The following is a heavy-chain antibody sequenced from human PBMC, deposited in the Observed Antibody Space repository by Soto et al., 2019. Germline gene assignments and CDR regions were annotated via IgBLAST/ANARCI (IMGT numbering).Heavy chain of an antibody. V-gene: IGHV3-23*01. CDR2: ISGSGGST. CDR3: AMGGYDILTGYYPYYFDYSNVDY. J-gene: IGHJ4*02. Sequence: HPGGSLRLSCAASGFTFSSYAMSWVRQAPGKGLEWFSAISGSGGSTYYADSVKGRFTISRDNSKNTLYLQMNSLRAEDTAVYYCAMGGYDILTGYYPYYFDYSNVDYWGQGTLVTVSS. CDR1: GFTFSSYA. D-gene: IGHD3-9*01.